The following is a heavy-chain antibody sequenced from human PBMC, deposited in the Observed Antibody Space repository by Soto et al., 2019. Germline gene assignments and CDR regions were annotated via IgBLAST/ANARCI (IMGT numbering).Heavy chain of an antibody. J-gene: IGHJ4*02. V-gene: IGHV3-7*03. Sequence: EVQIVGSGGGLVQPGGSLRLSCAASGFTFTNYWMNWVRQAPGKGLEWVANIKEDGSEMNYVDSVKGRFTISRDNAKNAVYLQMNSLRAEDTAVYYCLSFWTDSWGQGTLVTVSS. CDR1: GFTFTNYW. CDR2: IKEDGSEM. CDR3: LSFWTDS. D-gene: IGHD1-1*01.